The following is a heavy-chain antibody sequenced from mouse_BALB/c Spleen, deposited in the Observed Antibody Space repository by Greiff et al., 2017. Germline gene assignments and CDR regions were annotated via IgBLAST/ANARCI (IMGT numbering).Heavy chain of an antibody. D-gene: IGHD2-1*01. V-gene: IGHV1-54*01. J-gene: IGHJ4*01. Sequence: QVHVKQSGAELVRPGTSVKVSCKASGYAFTNYLIEWVKQRPGQGLEWIGVINPGSGGTNYNEKFKGKATLTADKSSSTAYMQLSSLTSDDSAVYFCAREGNPYAMDYWGQGTSVTVSS. CDR1: GYAFTNYL. CDR2: INPGSGGT. CDR3: AREGNPYAMDY.